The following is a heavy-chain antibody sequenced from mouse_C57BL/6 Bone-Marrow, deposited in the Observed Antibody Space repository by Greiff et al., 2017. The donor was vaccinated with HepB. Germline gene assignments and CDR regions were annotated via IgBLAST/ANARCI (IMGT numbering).Heavy chain of an antibody. V-gene: IGHV1-81*01. Sequence: VQRVESGAELARPGASVKLSCKASGYTFTSYGISWVKQRTGQGLEWIGEIYPRSGNTYYNEKFKGKATLTADKSSSTAYMELRSLTSEDSAVYFCARDWYFDVWGTGTTVTVSS. J-gene: IGHJ1*03. CDR1: GYTFTSYG. CDR3: ARDWYFDV. CDR2: IYPRSGNT.